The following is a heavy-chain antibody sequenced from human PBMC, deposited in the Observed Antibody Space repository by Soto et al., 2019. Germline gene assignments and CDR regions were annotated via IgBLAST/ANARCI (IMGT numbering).Heavy chain of an antibody. V-gene: IGHV4-39*01. J-gene: IGHJ4*02. D-gene: IGHD3-10*01. CDR1: GVSISSSNYH. Sequence: QLQLQESGPGLVKPSETLSLTCTVSGVSISSSNYHWGWIRQPPGKGLEWIGSIYSTGSTHYNPSLKSRVTVSADTSKNQFSLRLSSVIAADTAVYYCARHAFQSQSSGTYLDYLGQGTLVTVAS. CDR2: IYSTGST. CDR3: ARHAFQSQSSGTYLDY.